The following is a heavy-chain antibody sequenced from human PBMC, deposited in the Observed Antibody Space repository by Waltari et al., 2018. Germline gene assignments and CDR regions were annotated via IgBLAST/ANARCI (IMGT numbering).Heavy chain of an antibody. Sequence: QVQLQESGPGLVKPSETLSLTCPVSGGSISSYYWSWIRQPPGKGLEWIGYIYSSGSTNYNPSLKSRVTISVDTSKNQFSLKLSSVTAADTAVYYCASHSSSWYWFDPWGQGTLVTVSS. D-gene: IGHD6-13*01. V-gene: IGHV4-59*01. CDR2: IYSSGST. CDR3: ASHSSSWYWFDP. CDR1: GGSISSYY. J-gene: IGHJ5*02.